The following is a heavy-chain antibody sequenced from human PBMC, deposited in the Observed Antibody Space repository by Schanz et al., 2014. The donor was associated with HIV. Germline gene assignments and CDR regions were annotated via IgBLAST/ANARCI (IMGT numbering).Heavy chain of an antibody. CDR2: ISGSSIT. D-gene: IGHD2-15*01. CDR3: ALSRPSGYGGSWYFDL. CDR1: GFTFSSYA. Sequence: EVQLLESGGGLVQPGGSLRLSCAASGFTFSSYALSGVRRAPGKGLEWVSAISGSSITYSADSVKGRFTISRDNSKNTLYLQMNSLRAEDTAVYYCALSRPSGYGGSWYFDLWGRGTLVAVSS. V-gene: IGHV3-23*01. J-gene: IGHJ2*01.